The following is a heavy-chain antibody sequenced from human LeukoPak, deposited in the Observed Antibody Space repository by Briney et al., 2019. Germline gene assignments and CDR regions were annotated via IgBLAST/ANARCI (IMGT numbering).Heavy chain of an antibody. D-gene: IGHD3/OR15-3a*01. CDR1: GFTFSNYV. V-gene: IGHV3-23*01. CDR3: AKDGGTGLGTFDY. CDR2: ISDSGDYT. J-gene: IGHJ4*02. Sequence: GGSLRLSCAASGFTFSNYVMSWVRQAAGKGLEWVSAISDSGDYTNYADSVKGRFTISRDNSKNSVYLQMSSLRVEDTAVYYCAKDGGTGLGTFDYWGQGTLVTVSS.